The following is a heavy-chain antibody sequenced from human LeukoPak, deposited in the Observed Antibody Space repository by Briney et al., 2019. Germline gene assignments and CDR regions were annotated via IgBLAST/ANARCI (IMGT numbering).Heavy chain of an antibody. CDR1: GFTFSSYG. J-gene: IGHJ4*02. Sequence: GGSLRLSCAASGFTFSSYGMHWVRQAPGKGLEWVAFIRYDGSNKYYADSVKGRFTISRDNSKNTLYLQMNSLKTEDTAVYHCTRDQTPYYWGQGTLVTVSS. V-gene: IGHV3-30*02. CDR2: IRYDGSNK. CDR3: TRDQTPYY.